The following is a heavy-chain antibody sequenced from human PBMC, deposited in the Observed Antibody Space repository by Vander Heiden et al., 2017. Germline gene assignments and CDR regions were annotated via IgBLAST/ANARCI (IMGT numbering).Heavy chain of an antibody. Sequence: QVQLVESGGGVVQPGRSLRLSCAASGFTFSTYAMHGVRQAPGKGLEWVAVRSYDGSNKYYAYSVKGRFTISRDNSKNTLYLQMNSLRAEDTAVYYCAREVPGYYDSSGYPYYFDYWGQGTLVTVSS. CDR3: AREVPGYYDSSGYPYYFDY. CDR2: RSYDGSNK. CDR1: GFTFSTYA. V-gene: IGHV3-30*04. D-gene: IGHD3-22*01. J-gene: IGHJ4*02.